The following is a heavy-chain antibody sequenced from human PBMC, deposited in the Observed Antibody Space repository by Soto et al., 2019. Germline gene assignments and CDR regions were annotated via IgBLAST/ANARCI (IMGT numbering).Heavy chain of an antibody. CDR2: ISSSSSTI. Sequence: EVQLVESGGGLVQPGGSLRLSCAASGFTFSSYSMNWVRQAPGKGLEWVSYISSSSSTIYYADSVKGRFTISRDNAKNSLYLQMNSLRDEDTAVYYCARGQLEWELLDYYYGMDVWGQGTTVTVSS. J-gene: IGHJ6*02. D-gene: IGHD1-26*01. CDR3: ARGQLEWELLDYYYGMDV. CDR1: GFTFSSYS. V-gene: IGHV3-48*02.